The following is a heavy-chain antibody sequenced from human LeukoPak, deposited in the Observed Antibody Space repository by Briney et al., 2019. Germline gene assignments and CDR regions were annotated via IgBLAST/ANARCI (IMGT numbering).Heavy chain of an antibody. V-gene: IGHV1-2*02. J-gene: IGHJ6*02. CDR2: INPNSGGT. CDR3: ARVAVAEMYGMDV. D-gene: IGHD6-19*01. CDR1: GYTFTGYY. Sequence: GPVKVSCKASGYTFTGYYMHWVRQAPGQGLEWMGWINPNSGGTNYAQKFQGRVTMTRDTSISTAYMELSRLRSDDTAVYYCARVAVAEMYGMDVWGQGTTVTVSS.